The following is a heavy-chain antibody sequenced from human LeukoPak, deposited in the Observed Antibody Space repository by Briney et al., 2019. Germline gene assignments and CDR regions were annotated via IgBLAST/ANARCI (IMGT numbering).Heavy chain of an antibody. CDR1: GGTFSSYA. CDR3: AREQEIGWKGATIEWYFDY. Sequence: GASVKVSCKASGGTFSSYAISWVRQSPGQGLELMGRIIPIFGIANYAQKFQGRVTITADKSTSTAYMELSSLRSEDTAVYYCAREQEIGWKGATIEWYFDYWGQGTLVTVSS. CDR2: IIPIFGIA. V-gene: IGHV1-69*04. J-gene: IGHJ4*02. D-gene: IGHD5-12*01.